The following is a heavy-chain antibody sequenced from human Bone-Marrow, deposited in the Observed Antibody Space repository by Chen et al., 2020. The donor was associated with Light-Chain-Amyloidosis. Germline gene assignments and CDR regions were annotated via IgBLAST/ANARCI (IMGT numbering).Heavy chain of an antibody. CDR3: ANSFTTWHALDP. Sequence: QLQLVQSGAELKKPGSSVKVSCKASGGNFNSYAIAWVRQAPGQGLEWVGGIIPIFKITNYPQKCQGEVTITADDSTGTTYIELSRLESEDAAVYYCANSFTTWHALDPWSQGTLVTVSS. CDR2: IIPIFKIT. V-gene: IGHV1-69*01. D-gene: IGHD4-4*01. CDR1: GGNFNSYA. J-gene: IGHJ5*02.